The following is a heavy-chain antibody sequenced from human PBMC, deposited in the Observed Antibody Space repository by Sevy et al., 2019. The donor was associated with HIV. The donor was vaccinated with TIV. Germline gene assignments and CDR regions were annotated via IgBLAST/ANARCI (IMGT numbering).Heavy chain of an antibody. CDR2: IIPIFGTA. Sequence: ASVKVSCKASGGTFSSYAISWVRQAPGQGLEWMGGIIPIFGTANYAQKFQGRVTITADESTSTAYMELSSLGSEDTAVYYCARDLGSSGSYYGMDVWGQGTTVTVSS. D-gene: IGHD3-10*01. V-gene: IGHV1-69*13. J-gene: IGHJ6*02. CDR1: GGTFSSYA. CDR3: ARDLGSSGSYYGMDV.